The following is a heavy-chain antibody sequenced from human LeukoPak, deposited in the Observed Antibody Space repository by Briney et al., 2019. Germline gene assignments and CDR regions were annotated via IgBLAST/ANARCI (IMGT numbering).Heavy chain of an antibody. D-gene: IGHD3-16*01. V-gene: IGHV3-74*01. Sequence: GGSLRLSCAASGFTFSNYWMHWVRQVPEKGLVWVSRVNPDGSSITYANSAKGRFASSRDNAKNTLYLQMKRLRVEDTAVYYCARGGSYGDYWGQGVLVTVSS. CDR2: VNPDGSSI. CDR1: GFTFSNYW. J-gene: IGHJ4*02. CDR3: ARGGSYGDY.